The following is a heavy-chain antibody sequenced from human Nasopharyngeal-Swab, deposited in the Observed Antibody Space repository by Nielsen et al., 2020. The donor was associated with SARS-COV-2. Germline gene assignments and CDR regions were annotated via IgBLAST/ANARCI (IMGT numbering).Heavy chain of an antibody. V-gene: IGHV3-73*01. Sequence: VRQIPGKGLEWVGRIGDKAHNYATTYAASVKGRFTISRDDSKNTAFLQMDSLKTEDTALYYCTTDYYFDYWGQGTLVTVSS. CDR3: TTDYYFDY. J-gene: IGHJ4*02. CDR2: IGDKAHNYAT.